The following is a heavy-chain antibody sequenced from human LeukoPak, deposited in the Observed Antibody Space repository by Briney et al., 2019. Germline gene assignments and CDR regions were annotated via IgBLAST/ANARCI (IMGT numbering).Heavy chain of an antibody. Sequence: GASVKVSCKAYGYTFISYDIIWVRQANGRGFEWMGWMNPDSGYTGYAQKFQGRVTFTMDTSRSTVYMELSSLSSEDTAVYHCARGAPDYSGGWNGKSTIDYWGQGTQVTVSS. D-gene: IGHD6-19*01. CDR3: ARGAPDYSGGWNGKSTIDY. J-gene: IGHJ4*02. V-gene: IGHV1-8*01. CDR1: GYTFISYD. CDR2: MNPDSGYT.